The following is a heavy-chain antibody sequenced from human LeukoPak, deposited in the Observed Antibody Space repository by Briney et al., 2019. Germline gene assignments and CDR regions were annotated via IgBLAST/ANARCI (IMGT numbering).Heavy chain of an antibody. CDR2: IYYSGST. CDR1: GGSISSSSYY. CDR3: ARRVRIAAPFNP. Sequence: SETLSLTCTVSGGSISSSSYYWGWMRQPPGKGLEWIGSIYYSGSTNYNPSLKSRVTVSVDTSKNQFSLKLTSVTAADTAVYYCARRVRIAAPFNPWGQGTLVIVSS. V-gene: IGHV4-39*07. D-gene: IGHD6-13*01. J-gene: IGHJ5*02.